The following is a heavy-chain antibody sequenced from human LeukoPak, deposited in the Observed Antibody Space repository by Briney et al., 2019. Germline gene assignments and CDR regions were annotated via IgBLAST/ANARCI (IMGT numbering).Heavy chain of an antibody. CDR3: ARDLGQYYDTSDNWFDP. V-gene: IGHV3-74*01. J-gene: IGHJ5*02. D-gene: IGHD3-22*01. Sequence: PGGSLRLSCEASGFTFSNYWMHWVRQAPGKGLVWVSRINRDGINTSYADSVKGRFTISRDNAKNTLNLQMNSLRAENTAVYYCARDLGQYYDTSDNWFDPWGQGTLVTVSS. CDR2: INRDGINT. CDR1: GFTFSNYW.